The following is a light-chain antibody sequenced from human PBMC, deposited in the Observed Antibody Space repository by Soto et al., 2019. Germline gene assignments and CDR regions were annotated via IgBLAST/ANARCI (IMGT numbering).Light chain of an antibody. CDR2: DAS. Sequence: DIQMTQSPSSLSASVGDRVTITCRASQTISTYLNWYQQEPGKAPRLLIYDASSLLSGVPSRFSGSGSGTDFTLTIASLQPEDFSTYYCQQSDSTPYTFVQGTKVEI. CDR1: QTISTY. CDR3: QQSDSTPYT. V-gene: IGKV1-39*01. J-gene: IGKJ2*01.